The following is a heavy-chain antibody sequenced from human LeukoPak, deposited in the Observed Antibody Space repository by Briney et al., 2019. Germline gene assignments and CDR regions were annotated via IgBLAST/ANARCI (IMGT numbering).Heavy chain of an antibody. J-gene: IGHJ5*02. D-gene: IGHD2-15*01. CDR1: GGSISSYY. Sequence: SETLSLTCTVSGGSISSYYWSWIRQPPGKGLEWIGYIYYSGSTNYNPSLKSRVTISVDTSKNQFSLKLSSVTAADTAVYYRARGAANDWFDPWGQGTLVTVSS. V-gene: IGHV4-59*01. CDR3: ARGAANDWFDP. CDR2: IYYSGST.